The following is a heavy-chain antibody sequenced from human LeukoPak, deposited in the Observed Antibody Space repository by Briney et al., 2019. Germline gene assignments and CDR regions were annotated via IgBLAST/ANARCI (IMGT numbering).Heavy chain of an antibody. D-gene: IGHD6-13*01. CDR1: GFTFSSYA. Sequence: GGSLRLSCAASGFTFSSYALSWVRQAPGKGLEWVSGISGNGVGTYYADSMRGRFTISRDNSRYTFYLQMNSLRVEDTAIYYCAKIPWYSNGWSIDYWGRGSLVTVSS. CDR3: AKIPWYSNGWSIDY. V-gene: IGHV3-23*01. CDR2: ISGNGVGT. J-gene: IGHJ4*02.